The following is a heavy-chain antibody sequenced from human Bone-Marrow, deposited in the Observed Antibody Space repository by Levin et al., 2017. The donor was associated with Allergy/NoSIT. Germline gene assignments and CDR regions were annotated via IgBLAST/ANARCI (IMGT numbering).Heavy chain of an antibody. CDR2: ISSSGSTK. CDR1: GFSFSDYE. D-gene: IGHD2-15*01. CDR3: ARDKRSGGVTPDWYFDL. Sequence: GESLKISCAASGFSFSDYEMNWVRQAPGKGLEWISYISSSGSTKYYADSVKGRFTISTKNSLYLQMNSLRADDTAIYYCARDKRSGGVTPDWYFDLGGRGTLVIVSS. V-gene: IGHV3-48*03. J-gene: IGHJ2*01.